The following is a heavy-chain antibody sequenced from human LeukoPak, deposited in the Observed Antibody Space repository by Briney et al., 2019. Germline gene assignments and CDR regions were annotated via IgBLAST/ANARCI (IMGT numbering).Heavy chain of an antibody. D-gene: IGHD3-22*01. J-gene: IGHJ4*02. Sequence: PSETLSLTCTVSGGSISSSSYYWGWIRQPPGKGLEWIGSIYYSGSTYYNPSLKSRVTISVDTSKNHFSLKLSSVTATDTAVYYCARLPPYYYDGSGYYYAYDYWGQGTLVTVSS. CDR1: GGSISSSSYY. CDR3: ARLPPYYYDGSGYYYAYDY. V-gene: IGHV4-39*02. CDR2: IYYSGST.